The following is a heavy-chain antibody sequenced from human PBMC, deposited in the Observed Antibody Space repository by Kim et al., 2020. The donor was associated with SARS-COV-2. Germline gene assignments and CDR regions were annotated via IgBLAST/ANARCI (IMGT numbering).Heavy chain of an antibody. J-gene: IGHJ4*02. D-gene: IGHD3-10*01. V-gene: IGHV3-23*01. CDR1: GFTFSSYA. Sequence: GGSLRLSCAASGFTFSSYAMSWVRQAPGKGLEWVSAISGSGGSTYYADSVKGRFTISRDNSKNTLYLQMNSLRAEDTAVYYCAKLFTYYYGSGSYTDYWGQGTLVTVSS. CDR3: AKLFTYYYGSGSYTDY. CDR2: ISGSGGST.